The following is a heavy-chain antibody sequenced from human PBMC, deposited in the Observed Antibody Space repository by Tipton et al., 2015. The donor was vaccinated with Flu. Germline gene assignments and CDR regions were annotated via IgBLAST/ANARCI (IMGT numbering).Heavy chain of an antibody. CDR2: ITSEGAST. V-gene: IGHV3-64*01. CDR1: GFSLSRYS. D-gene: IGHD6-6*01. J-gene: IGHJ4*02. Sequence: SLRLSCAASGFSLSRYSMHWVRQAPGKGLEYVSAITSEGASTYYANSVKGRFIISRDNSKSTLYLQMGSLRAEDMAVYYCARDFSRGVRRGSSSYEVFFGFDYWGRGTLVTVSS. CDR3: ARDFSRGVRRGSSSYEVFFGFDY.